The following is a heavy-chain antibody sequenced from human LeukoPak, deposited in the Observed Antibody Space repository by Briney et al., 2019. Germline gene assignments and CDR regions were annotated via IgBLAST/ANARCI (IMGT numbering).Heavy chain of an antibody. CDR3: ARRLSYYDFWSGPHSGGMDV. CDR1: GGSISSSSYY. CDR2: IYYSGST. D-gene: IGHD3-3*01. Sequence: SETLSLTCTVSGGSISSSSYYWGWIRQPPGTGLEWIGSIYYSGSTYYNPSLKSRVTISVDTSKNQFSLKLSSVTAADTAVYYCARRLSYYDFWSGPHSGGMDVWGQGTTVTVSS. J-gene: IGHJ6*02. V-gene: IGHV4-39*01.